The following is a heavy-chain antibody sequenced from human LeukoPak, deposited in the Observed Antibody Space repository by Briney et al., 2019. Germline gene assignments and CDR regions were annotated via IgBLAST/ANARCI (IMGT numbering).Heavy chain of an antibody. Sequence: SQTLSLTCTVSGGSISSSRYYWGWIRQPPGKGLEWIGNIYYSGSTYYNPSLKSRVSISVDTSKNQFSLKLSSVTAVDTAVHYCVRAQGRLNYMDVWGKGTTLTVSS. V-gene: IGHV4-39*07. D-gene: IGHD6-25*01. CDR1: GGSISSSRYY. J-gene: IGHJ6*03. CDR3: VRAQGRLNYMDV. CDR2: IYYSGST.